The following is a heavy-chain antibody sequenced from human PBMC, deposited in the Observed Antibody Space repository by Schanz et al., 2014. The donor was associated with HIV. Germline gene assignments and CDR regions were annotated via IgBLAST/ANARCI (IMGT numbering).Heavy chain of an antibody. CDR2: ISSDGNTT. V-gene: IGHV3-64*07. CDR1: GFTFSAYA. D-gene: IGHD3-16*01. Sequence: EVQLVESGGDWVQPGGSLRLSCAASGFTFSAYAMHWVRQVPGGGLQYVSAISSDGNTTHYRASVKDRFTISRDNSKNTLYLQMNSLRAEDTAVYYCARVANWDYYGMDVWGRGTTVTVSS. J-gene: IGHJ6*02. CDR3: ARVANWDYYGMDV.